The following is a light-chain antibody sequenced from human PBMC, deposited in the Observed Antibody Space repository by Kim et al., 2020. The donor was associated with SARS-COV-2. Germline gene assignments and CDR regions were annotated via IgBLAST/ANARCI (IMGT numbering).Light chain of an antibody. Sequence: LSPGERAALSCRASQSLVSYLAWYQQKPGQVPRLLIYDASNRAAGIPGRFSGSGSGTDFTRTISTLEPEDFAVYYCQQRRSWPITFGQGTRLEIK. V-gene: IGKV3-11*01. CDR3: QQRRSWPIT. J-gene: IGKJ5*01. CDR1: QSLVSY. CDR2: DAS.